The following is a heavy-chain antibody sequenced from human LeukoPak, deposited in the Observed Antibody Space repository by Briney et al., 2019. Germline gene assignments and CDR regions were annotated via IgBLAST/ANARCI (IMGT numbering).Heavy chain of an antibody. D-gene: IGHD1-1*01. J-gene: IGHJ3*02. CDR1: GFTFSSYW. CDR3: ARSPPLWNGDAFDI. Sequence: GGSLRLSCAASGFTFSSYWMSWVRQAPGKGLEWVANIKQDGSEKYYVDSVKGRFTISRDNAKNLLYLQMNSLRVEDTAVYYCARSPPLWNGDAFDIWGQGTMVTVSS. V-gene: IGHV3-7*01. CDR2: IKQDGSEK.